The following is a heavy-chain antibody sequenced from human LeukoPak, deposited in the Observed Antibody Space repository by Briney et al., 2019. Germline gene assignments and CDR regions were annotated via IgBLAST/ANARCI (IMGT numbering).Heavy chain of an antibody. CDR3: ARLALGGAFDV. Sequence: PSETLSLNCTVSGGSISTYYCTWIRQPPGKGLEWIGYISNTGSTNYNASLKSRVTISVDTSKNQFSLKLTSVTAADTAVYYCARLALGGAFDVWGPGTPVTVSS. CDR2: ISNTGST. V-gene: IGHV4-59*01. J-gene: IGHJ3*01. CDR1: GGSISTYY. D-gene: IGHD3-16*01.